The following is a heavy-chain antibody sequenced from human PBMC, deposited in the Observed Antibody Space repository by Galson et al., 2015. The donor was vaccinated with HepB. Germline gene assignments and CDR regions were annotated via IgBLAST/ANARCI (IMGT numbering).Heavy chain of an antibody. D-gene: IGHD3/OR15-3a*01. V-gene: IGHV3-23*01. CDR3: AKQFWPEDAFDI. Sequence: SLRLSCAASGFTFSSYAMSWVRQAPGKGLEWVSAISGSGGSTYYADSVKGRFTISRDNSKNTLYLQMNSLRAEDTAVYYCAKQFWPEDAFDIWGQGTMVTVSS. J-gene: IGHJ3*02. CDR2: ISGSGGST. CDR1: GFTFSSYA.